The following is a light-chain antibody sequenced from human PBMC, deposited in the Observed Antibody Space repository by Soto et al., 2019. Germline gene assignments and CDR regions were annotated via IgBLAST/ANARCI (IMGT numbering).Light chain of an antibody. CDR1: QNINHY. J-gene: IGKJ5*01. CDR2: DAS. Sequence: IEMNQSPTSLSASVGDRVTITCQASQNINHYLSWFQQRPGQAPNLLIYDASTLETGVPSRFIGSGSGTDFTFTINNLQPEDIATYYCQQYDNVPITFGQGTRRE. CDR3: QQYDNVPIT. V-gene: IGKV1-33*01.